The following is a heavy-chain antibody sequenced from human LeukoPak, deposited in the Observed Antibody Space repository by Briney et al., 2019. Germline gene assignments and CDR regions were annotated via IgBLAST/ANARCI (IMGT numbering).Heavy chain of an antibody. CDR1: GGTFSSYA. CDR2: ISAYNGNT. V-gene: IGHV1-18*01. J-gene: IGHJ4*02. D-gene: IGHD4-17*01. Sequence: ASVKVSCKASGGTFSSYAISWVRQAPGQGLEWMGWISAYNGNTNYAQKLQGRVTMTTDTSTSTAYMELRSLRSDDTAVYYCARSQYSGDSTVNYWGQGTLVTVSS. CDR3: ARSQYSGDSTVNY.